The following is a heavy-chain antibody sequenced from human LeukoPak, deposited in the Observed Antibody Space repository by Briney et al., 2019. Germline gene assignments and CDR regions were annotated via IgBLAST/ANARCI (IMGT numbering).Heavy chain of an antibody. J-gene: IGHJ4*02. CDR2: INAGNGNT. D-gene: IGHD6-13*01. V-gene: IGHV1-3*01. CDR3: ARDPFKDSSSWYDY. CDR1: GYTFTSYA. Sequence: ASVKVSCKASGYTFTSYAMHWVRQAPGQRLEWMGWINAGNGNTQYSQKFQGRVTITGDTSANTVYMELSSLRSEDTAVYYCARDPFKDSSSWYDYWGQGTLVTVSS.